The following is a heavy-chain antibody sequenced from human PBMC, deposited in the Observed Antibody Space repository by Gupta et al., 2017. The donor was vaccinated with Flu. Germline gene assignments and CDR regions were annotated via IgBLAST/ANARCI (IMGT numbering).Heavy chain of an antibody. D-gene: IGHD1-26*01. V-gene: IGHV4-39*01. CDR3: ARRIGTYFGSFDF. J-gene: IGHJ4*02. Sequence: YTPSLKSRVSMSMDASENQYSLRLTSVTAADAAIYYCARRIGTYFGSFDFWGQGTLVNVSS.